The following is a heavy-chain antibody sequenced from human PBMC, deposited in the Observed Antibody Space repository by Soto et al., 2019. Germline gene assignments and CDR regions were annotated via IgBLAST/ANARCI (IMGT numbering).Heavy chain of an antibody. CDR2: INPYNGKT. CDR1: GYIFSTHG. J-gene: IGHJ4*02. D-gene: IGHD2-15*01. Sequence: QVQLEQSGAEVKKSGASVKVSCKASGYIFSTHGINWVRQAPGHGLEWMGWINPYNGKTNYARKFQGRVTMTTETSMKTAYMELRSMRSDDTAVYYCARVQIVVVVDGTPADCWGQGTLVTVSS. CDR3: ARVQIVVVVDGTPADC. V-gene: IGHV1-18*01.